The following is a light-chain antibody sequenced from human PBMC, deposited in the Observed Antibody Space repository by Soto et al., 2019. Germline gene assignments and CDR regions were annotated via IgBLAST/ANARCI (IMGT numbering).Light chain of an antibody. V-gene: IGKV3-20*01. Sequence: EIVLTQSPDTQSLSPGEREPLPCRATKSVSSSYLAWYHQKPGQAPSLLAYGASTRATGIPDRFSGSGSGSHFTLTISRLEPEDFEVYYCQQYGSSPLTFGGGTKVEIK. CDR1: KSVSSSY. J-gene: IGKJ4*01. CDR2: GAS. CDR3: QQYGSSPLT.